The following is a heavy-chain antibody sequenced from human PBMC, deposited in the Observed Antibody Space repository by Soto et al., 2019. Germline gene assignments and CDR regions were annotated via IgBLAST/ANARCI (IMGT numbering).Heavy chain of an antibody. D-gene: IGHD2-15*01. CDR2: IYSGGST. CDR3: ARDTCSGGSCYSYYYYYMDV. J-gene: IGHJ6*03. V-gene: IGHV3-66*01. CDR1: GFTVSSNY. Sequence: PGGSLRLSCAASGFTVSSNYMSWVRQAPGKGLEWVSVIYSGGSTYYADSVKGRFTISRDNSKNTLYLQMNSLRAEDTAVYYCARDTCSGGSCYSYYYYYMDVRGKGTTVTVSS.